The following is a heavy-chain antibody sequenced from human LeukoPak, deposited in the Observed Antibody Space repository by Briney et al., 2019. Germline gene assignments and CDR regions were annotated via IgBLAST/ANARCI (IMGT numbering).Heavy chain of an antibody. D-gene: IGHD3-22*01. CDR3: ASMGYYDSSGYLSRHLDY. CDR1: GGTFSSYA. J-gene: IGHJ4*02. V-gene: IGHV1-69*06. CDR2: IIPIFGTA. Sequence: ASVKVSCKASGGTFSSYAISWVRQAPGQGLEWMGGIIPIFGTANYAQKFQGRVTITADKSTSTAYMELSSLRSEDTAVYHCASMGYYDSSGYLSRHLDYWGQGTLVTVSS.